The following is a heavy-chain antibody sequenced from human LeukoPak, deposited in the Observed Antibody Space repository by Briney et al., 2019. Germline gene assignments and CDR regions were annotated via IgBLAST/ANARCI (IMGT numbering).Heavy chain of an antibody. V-gene: IGHV4-39*01. J-gene: IGHJ6*03. CDR1: GGSINTNTFF. D-gene: IGHD3-3*01. CDR3: VRQSRIFGVTRPGYMDV. CDR2: VFYSGST. Sequence: SESLSLTCGVSGGSINTNTFFWGWIRQPPGKGLEWIGNVFYSGSTMYNPSLRSRVTMSIDTSKSQLSLNLRSVTAADTAMYWCVRQSRIFGVTRPGYMDVWGTGIMVSVSS.